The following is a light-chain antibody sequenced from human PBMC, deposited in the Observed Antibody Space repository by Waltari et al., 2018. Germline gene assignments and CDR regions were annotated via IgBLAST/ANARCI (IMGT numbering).Light chain of an antibody. J-gene: IGLJ3*02. Sequence: SYELTQPPSVSVSPGQTARITCSGDALPKQYAFWYQQKPGQAPVLIIDKDTQRPSGIPDRFSGSSSGTTVTMTISGVQAEDEADYYCLSADSSGTSKVFGGGTKLTVL. V-gene: IGLV3-25*03. CDR3: LSADSSGTSKV. CDR1: ALPKQY. CDR2: KDT.